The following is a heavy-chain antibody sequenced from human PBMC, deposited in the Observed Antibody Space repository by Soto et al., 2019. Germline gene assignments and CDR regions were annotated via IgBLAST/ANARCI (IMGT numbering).Heavy chain of an antibody. Sequence: SETLSLTCTVSGGSISSYYWSWIRQPPGKGLEWIGYIYYSGSTNYNPSLKSRVTISVDTSKNQFSLKLSSVTAADTAVYYCARSITIFGVVTNWFDPWGQGTLVTVSS. CDR1: GGSISSYY. D-gene: IGHD3-3*01. V-gene: IGHV4-59*01. J-gene: IGHJ5*02. CDR3: ARSITIFGVVTNWFDP. CDR2: IYYSGST.